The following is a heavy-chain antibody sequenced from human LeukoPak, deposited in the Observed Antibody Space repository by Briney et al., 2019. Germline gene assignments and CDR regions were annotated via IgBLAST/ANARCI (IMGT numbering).Heavy chain of an antibody. D-gene: IGHD3/OR15-3a*01. CDR1: GLTFSTYG. V-gene: IGHV3-33*01. J-gene: IGHJ4*02. CDR3: VRDIWTSGNKYFDY. CDR2: IWNDGKKA. Sequence: PGMSLRLSGAGLGLTFSTYGFHWIRQAPGKGLEWVPLIWNDGKKAEYADSVKGRFTIFRDNSKNTVYLQMNSLRAEDTAVYYCVRDIWTSGNKYFDYWGQGTLVTVSS.